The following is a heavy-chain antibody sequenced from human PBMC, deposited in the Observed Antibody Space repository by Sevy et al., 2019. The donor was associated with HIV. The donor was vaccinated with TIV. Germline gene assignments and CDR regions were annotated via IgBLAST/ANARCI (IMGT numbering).Heavy chain of an antibody. CDR1: GFTFGSYW. D-gene: IGHD6-6*01. CDR2: IKEDGSGR. Sequence: GGSVRLSCAASGFTFGSYWMTWVRQAPGKGLEWVANIKEDGSGRFYVDSVRGRFTVSRDNAKKTLYLQMNNLRGEDTALYYCARLYSSSSGRGLDNWGQGALVTVSS. V-gene: IGHV3-7*01. CDR3: ARLYSSSSGRGLDN. J-gene: IGHJ4*02.